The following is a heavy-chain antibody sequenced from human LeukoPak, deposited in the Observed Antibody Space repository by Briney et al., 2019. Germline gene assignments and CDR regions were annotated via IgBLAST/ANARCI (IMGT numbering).Heavy chain of an antibody. V-gene: IGHV4-59*01. J-gene: IGHJ5*02. CDR3: ARIYGSGSRYRGVWFDP. Sequence: PSETLSLTCTVSGGSISSYYWSWIRQPPGKGLEWLGYIYYSGTTNYNPSLKSRVTISVDTSKNQFSLKLSSVTAADTAVYYCARIYGSGSRYRGVWFDPWGRGILVTVSS. CDR1: GGSISSYY. CDR2: IYYSGTT. D-gene: IGHD3-10*01.